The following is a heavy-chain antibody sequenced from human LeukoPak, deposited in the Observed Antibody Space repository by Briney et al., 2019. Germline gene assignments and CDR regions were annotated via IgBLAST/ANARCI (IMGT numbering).Heavy chain of an antibody. V-gene: IGHV1-69*05. J-gene: IGHJ3*02. D-gene: IGHD6-19*01. Sequence: SVKVSCKASGGTFSSYAISWVRQAPGQGLEWMGGIIPIFGTANYAQKFQGRVTITTDESTSTAYMELSSLRSEDTAVYYCAREGIAVAGTRPDAFDIWGQGQWSPSLQ. CDR1: GGTFSSYA. CDR3: AREGIAVAGTRPDAFDI. CDR2: IIPIFGTA.